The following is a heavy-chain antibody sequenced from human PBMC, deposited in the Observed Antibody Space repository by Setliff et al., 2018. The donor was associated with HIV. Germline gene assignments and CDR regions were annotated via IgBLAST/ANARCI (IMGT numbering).Heavy chain of an antibody. D-gene: IGHD2-2*01. CDR2: INPNGGSR. Sequence: GASVKVSCKASGYTFSRYYMHWVRQAPGQGLEWMGRINPNGGSRSYAQKFQGRVTMTRDTSTNTVYMELSSLRSEDTAVYYCARGWESRYQLLPGPFDYWGQGTLVT. J-gene: IGHJ4*02. CDR3: ARGWESRYQLLPGPFDY. V-gene: IGHV1-46*01. CDR1: GYTFSRYY.